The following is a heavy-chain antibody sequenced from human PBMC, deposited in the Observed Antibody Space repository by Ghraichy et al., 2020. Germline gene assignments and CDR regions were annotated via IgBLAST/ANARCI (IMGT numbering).Heavy chain of an antibody. CDR3: ARPRQPYYYYAMDV. D-gene: IGHD1-1*01. CDR2: IKQDGNEK. Sequence: GESLNISCAASGFTFSNFWMTWVRQAPWKGLEWVANIKQDGNEKYCVDSVKGRFTISRDNAKNSLYLQMNSLRAEDTAVYYCARPRQPYYYYAMDVWGQGTTVTVSS. V-gene: IGHV3-7*01. J-gene: IGHJ6*02. CDR1: GFTFSNFW.